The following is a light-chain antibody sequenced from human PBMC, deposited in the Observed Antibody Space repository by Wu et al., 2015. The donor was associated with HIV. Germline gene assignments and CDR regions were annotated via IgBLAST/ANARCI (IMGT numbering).Light chain of an antibody. CDR1: QGINNY. CDR3: QKYNTAPWT. Sequence: DIQMTQSPSSLSASVGDRVTITCRASQGINNYLAWYQQKPGKAPKLLIFAASTLQSGVPSRFSGSGSGTHFTLTINSLHPEDVATYYYQKYNTAPWTFGQGTKVEMK. J-gene: IGKJ1*01. V-gene: IGKV1-27*01. CDR2: AAS.